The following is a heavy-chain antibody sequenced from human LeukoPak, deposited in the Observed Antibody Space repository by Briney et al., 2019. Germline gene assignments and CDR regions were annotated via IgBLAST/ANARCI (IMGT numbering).Heavy chain of an antibody. Sequence: SETLSLTCTVSGGSISSYHWSWIRQPPGKGLEWIGYIYYSGSTNYNPSLKSRVTISVDTSKNQFSLKLSSVTAADTAVYYCASLDPLNGSYFDYWGRRTLVTVSS. CDR2: IYYSGST. J-gene: IGHJ4*02. CDR3: ASLDPLNGSYFDY. D-gene: IGHD3/OR15-3a*01. V-gene: IGHV4-59*01. CDR1: GGSISSYH.